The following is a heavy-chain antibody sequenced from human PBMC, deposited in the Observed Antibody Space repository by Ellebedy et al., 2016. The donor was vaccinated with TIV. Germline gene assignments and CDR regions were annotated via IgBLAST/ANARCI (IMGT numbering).Heavy chain of an antibody. V-gene: IGHV3-74*01. CDR1: GFTFSSYW. CDR3: SKERATGSYSTDVCDI. D-gene: IGHD1-26*01. CDR2: INTDGRTI. J-gene: IGHJ3*02. Sequence: PGGSLRLSCAASGFTFSSYWMHWVRQAPGKGLVWVSRINTDGRTIDYADSVEGRFTISRDNSRNTVYLQMNSLTAEDTAVYYCSKERATGSYSTDVCDIWGQGTMVTVSS.